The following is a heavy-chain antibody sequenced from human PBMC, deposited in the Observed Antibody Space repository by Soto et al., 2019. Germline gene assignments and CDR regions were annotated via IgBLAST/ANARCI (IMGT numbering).Heavy chain of an antibody. CDR2: TNHSAST. V-gene: IGHV4-34*01. CDR1: GGSFRGYY. D-gene: IGHD3-22*01. CDR3: ARDLVGDSETDHAFDI. Sequence: SETLSLTRTVYGGSFRGYYWCWIRPPPGKGQERIGETNHSASTNYNPSLKSRVTISVDTSKNQFSLKLSSVTAADTAVYYCARDLVGDSETDHAFDIWGQGTMVTVSS. J-gene: IGHJ3*02.